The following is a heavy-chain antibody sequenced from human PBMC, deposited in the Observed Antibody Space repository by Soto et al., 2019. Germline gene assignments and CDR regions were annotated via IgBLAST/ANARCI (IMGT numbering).Heavy chain of an antibody. CDR1: GFTFSSYA. V-gene: IGHV3-23*01. J-gene: IGHJ6*02. CDR2: ISSSSDST. CDR3: AKVAGYSSSWYYYYYGMDV. Sequence: AGGSLRLSCVASGFTFSSYAMSWVRQAPGKGLEWVSGISSSSDSTYYTDSVKGRLTISRDYSKNTLYLQMNSLRAEDTAVYYCAKVAGYSSSWYYYYYGMDVWGQGTTVTVSS. D-gene: IGHD6-13*01.